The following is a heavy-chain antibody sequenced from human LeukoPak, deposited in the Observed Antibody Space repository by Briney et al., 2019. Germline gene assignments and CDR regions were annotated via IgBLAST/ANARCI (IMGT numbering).Heavy chain of an antibody. CDR1: GFTFSNAW. D-gene: IGHD4-23*01. V-gene: IGHV3-15*01. Sequence: GGSLRLSCAASGFTFSNAWMSWVRQAPGKGLEWVGRIKSKTDGGTTEYAASVKGRFIISRDDSKSIAYLQMNSLKTEDTAVYYCTRDYGGFDYWGQGTLVTVSS. CDR3: TRDYGGFDY. CDR2: IKSKTDGGTT. J-gene: IGHJ4*02.